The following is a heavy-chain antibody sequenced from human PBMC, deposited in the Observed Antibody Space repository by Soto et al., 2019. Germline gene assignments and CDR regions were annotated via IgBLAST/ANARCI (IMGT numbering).Heavy chain of an antibody. Sequence: QVQLVQSGAEVKKPGSSVKVSCKASGGTFGSYAISWVRQAPGQGLEWMGGIIPIPGTANYAQKFPGRVTIAADESTSTAYMELSSLRSEDTALYYGARSQGSSTSLEIYYYYYGMDVWGQGTTVTVSS. J-gene: IGHJ6*02. V-gene: IGHV1-69*01. CDR1: GGTFGSYA. D-gene: IGHD2-2*01. CDR3: ARSQGSSTSLEIYYYYYGMDV. CDR2: IIPIPGTA.